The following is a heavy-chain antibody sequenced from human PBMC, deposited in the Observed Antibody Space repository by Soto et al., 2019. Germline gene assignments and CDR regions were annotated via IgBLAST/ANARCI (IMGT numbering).Heavy chain of an antibody. J-gene: IGHJ4*02. D-gene: IGHD3-22*01. CDR3: ARGYYYDSSGYYLDH. V-gene: IGHV1-3*01. CDR1: GYTFTSYA. Sequence: ASVKVSCKASGYTFTSYAMHWVRQAPGQRLEWMGWINAGNGNTKYLQKLQGRVTISRDTSANIVYMELSSLRSEDTAVYYCARGYYYDSSGYYLDHWGKGTLVTVSS. CDR2: INAGNGNT.